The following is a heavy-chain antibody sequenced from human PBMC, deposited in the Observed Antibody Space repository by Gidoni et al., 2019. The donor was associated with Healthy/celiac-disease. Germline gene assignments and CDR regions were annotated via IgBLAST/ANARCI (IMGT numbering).Heavy chain of an antibody. CDR1: GGTFSSYT. J-gene: IGHJ3*02. V-gene: IGHV1-69*02. CDR2: IIPILGKA. Sequence: QVQLVQSGAEVKNPGSSVKVSCKASGGTFSSYTISWVRQAPGQGLEWMGRIIPILGKANYAQKFQGRVTITADKSTSTAHMELSSLRSEDTAVYYCASGWFGELYAFDIWGQGTMVTVSS. D-gene: IGHD3-10*01. CDR3: ASGWFGELYAFDI.